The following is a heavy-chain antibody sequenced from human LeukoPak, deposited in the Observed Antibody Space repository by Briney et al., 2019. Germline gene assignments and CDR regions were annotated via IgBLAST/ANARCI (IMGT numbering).Heavy chain of an antibody. V-gene: IGHV3-74*01. CDR1: GFTFSSYW. J-gene: IGHJ5*02. CDR3: ARTRTLPIAGGFDT. CDR2: ISTDGSST. Sequence: GGSLRLSCAASGFTFSSYWMHWVRQGPGKGLVWVSRISTDGSSTDYADSVKGRFTISRENAKNTLYLQMNSLRAEDTAVYYCARTRTLPIAGGFDTWGQGTLVTVSS. D-gene: IGHD3-16*01.